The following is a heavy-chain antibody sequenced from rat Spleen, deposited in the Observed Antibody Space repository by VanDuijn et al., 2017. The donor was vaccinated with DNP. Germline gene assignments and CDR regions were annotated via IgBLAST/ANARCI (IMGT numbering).Heavy chain of an antibody. Sequence: EVQLQESGPGLVKPSQSLSLTCSVTGYSITSNYWGWIRKFPGNKMEWVGHIRYTGSTSYNQSLKSRVSISRDTSKNQFFLQFNSVTAEDTATYYCASYFYDGYFAMDAWGQGTSVTVSS. CDR2: IRYTGST. CDR3: ASYFYDGYFAMDA. V-gene: IGHV3-1*01. CDR1: GYSITSNY. J-gene: IGHJ4*01. D-gene: IGHD1-12*03.